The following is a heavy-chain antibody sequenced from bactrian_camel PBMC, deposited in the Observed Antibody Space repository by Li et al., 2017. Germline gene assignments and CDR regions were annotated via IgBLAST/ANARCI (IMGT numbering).Heavy chain of an antibody. CDR2: VGPGGSRT. CDR1: GFTFSGKC. J-gene: IGHJ4*01. Sequence: HVQLVESGGGLVQAGGSLRLSCTISGFTFSGKCMGWFRQAPGKEREGVATVGPGGSRTYPDSVKGRFTISRDSAKDTLCLQMNSLRAGDTAVYYCAAGLFADFGLGLGTQVTVS. D-gene: IGHD5*01. V-gene: IGHV3S1*01.